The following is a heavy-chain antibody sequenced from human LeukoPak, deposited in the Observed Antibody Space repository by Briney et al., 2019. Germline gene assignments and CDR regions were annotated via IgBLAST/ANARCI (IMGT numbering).Heavy chain of an antibody. CDR3: ARHRGALFFDY. D-gene: IGHD3-10*01. CDR2: LYYSGST. Sequence: SETLSLTCAVSGVSISNYYWSWIRQPPGKGLELIGYLYYSGSTKYNPSLKSRVTMSADTSKNQFSLNLSSVTAADTAVYYCARHRGALFFDYWGQGTLVTVSS. CDR1: GVSISNYY. J-gene: IGHJ4*02. V-gene: IGHV4-59*08.